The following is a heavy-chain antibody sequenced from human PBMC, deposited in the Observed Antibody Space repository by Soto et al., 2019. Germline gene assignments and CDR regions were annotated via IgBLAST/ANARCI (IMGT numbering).Heavy chain of an antibody. CDR3: ASFRGWPTDYFAY. V-gene: IGHV4-31*03. D-gene: IGHD3-10*01. J-gene: IGHJ4*02. Sequence: QVQLQASGPGLVKPSQTLSLTCRVSGGSVSCGGYYWSWIRHHPGKGLEWIGYISYTGSTSYNPALTSRLTPAVNPSKNQFSLKLSSVTAADTAVNYCASFRGWPTDYFAYWGQETLVPVSS. CDR2: ISYTGST. CDR1: GGSVSCGGYY.